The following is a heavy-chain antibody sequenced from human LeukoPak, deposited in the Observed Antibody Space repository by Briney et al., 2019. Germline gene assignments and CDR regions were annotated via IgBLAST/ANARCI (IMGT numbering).Heavy chain of an antibody. Sequence: PGGSLRLSCAASGFTFSSYGMHWVRQAPGKGLEWVAFIRYDGSNKYYADSVKGRFTISRDNSKNTLYLQMNSLRAGDTAVYYCALRRNFCFDYWGQGTLVTVSS. J-gene: IGHJ4*02. CDR1: GFTFSSYG. D-gene: IGHD3-3*01. CDR3: ALRRNFCFDY. CDR2: IRYDGSNK. V-gene: IGHV3-30*02.